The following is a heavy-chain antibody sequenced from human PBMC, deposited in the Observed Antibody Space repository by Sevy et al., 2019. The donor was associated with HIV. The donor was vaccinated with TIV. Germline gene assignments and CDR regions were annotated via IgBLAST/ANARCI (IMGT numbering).Heavy chain of an antibody. V-gene: IGHV3-30-3*01. CDR2: ISYEGTET. CDR1: GFAFSTHA. J-gene: IGHJ4*01. D-gene: IGHD2-2*01. CDR3: ARDGGNSVKWYPLY. Sequence: GGSLRLSCAASGFAFSTHAMHWVRQAPGKGLEWVAVISYEGTETFYAASVEGRFPISRDNSKNMLSLQIKSLRPEDTAVYYCARDGGNSVKWYPLYWGHGTLVTVSS.